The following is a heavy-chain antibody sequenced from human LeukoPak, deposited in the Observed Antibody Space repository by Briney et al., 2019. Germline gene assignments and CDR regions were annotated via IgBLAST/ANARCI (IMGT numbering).Heavy chain of an antibody. Sequence: SETLSLTCAVYGGSFSGYYWSWIRQPPGKGLEWIGEINHSGSINYNPSLKSRVTISVDTSKNQFSLKLSSVTAEDTAVYYCARGPVRYGSGSYFSGYYYYMDVWGKGTTVTVSS. J-gene: IGHJ6*03. V-gene: IGHV4-34*01. CDR3: ARGPVRYGSGSYFSGYYYYMDV. D-gene: IGHD3-10*01. CDR1: GGSFSGYY. CDR2: INHSGSI.